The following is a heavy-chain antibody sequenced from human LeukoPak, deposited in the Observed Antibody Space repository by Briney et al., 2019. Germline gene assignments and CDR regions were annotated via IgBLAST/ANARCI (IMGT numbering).Heavy chain of an antibody. D-gene: IGHD5-18*01. J-gene: IGHJ3*02. CDR1: GGSISSYY. CDR3: ARVLGIQLVDAFDI. V-gene: IGHV4-59*12. Sequence: SETLSLTCTVSGGSISSYYWSWIRQPPGKGLEWIGYIYYSGSTNYNPSLKSRVTISVDTSKNQFSLKLSSVTAADTAVYYCARVLGIQLVDAFDIWGQGTMVTVSS. CDR2: IYYSGST.